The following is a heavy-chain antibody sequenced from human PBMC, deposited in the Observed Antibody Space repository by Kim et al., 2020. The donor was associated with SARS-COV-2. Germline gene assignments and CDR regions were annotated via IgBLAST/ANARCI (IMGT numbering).Heavy chain of an antibody. D-gene: IGHD6-19*01. J-gene: IGHJ6*02. CDR3: AKEYYSSGWYVGYYYYYDMDV. CDR2: IWCDGSNK. V-gene: IGHV3-33*06. CDR1: GFTFSSYG. Sequence: GGSLRLSCAASGFTFSSYGMHWVRQAPGKGLEWVAVIWCDGSNKYYADSVKGRFTISRDNSKNTLYLQMNSLRAEDTAVYYCAKEYYSSGWYVGYYYYYDMDVWGQGTTVTVSS.